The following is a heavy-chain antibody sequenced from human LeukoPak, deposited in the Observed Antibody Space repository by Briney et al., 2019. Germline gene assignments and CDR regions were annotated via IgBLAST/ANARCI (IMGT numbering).Heavy chain of an antibody. CDR1: GYSFPSYW. CDR3: VRQPPGVYDTTQNWFDP. CDR2: IAPSDSYT. V-gene: IGHV5-10-1*01. Sequence: GESLKISCKVSGYSFPSYWITWVRQVPGKGLEWMGRIAPSDSYTNYNPSFEGHVTMSVEKSITTVYLQWGSLKASDTAMYYCVRQPPGVYDTTQNWFDPWGQGTLVTVSS. J-gene: IGHJ5*02. D-gene: IGHD3-22*01.